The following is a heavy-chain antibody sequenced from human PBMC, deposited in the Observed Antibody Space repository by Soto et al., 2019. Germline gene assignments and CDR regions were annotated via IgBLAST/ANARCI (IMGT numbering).Heavy chain of an antibody. V-gene: IGHV3-33*01. D-gene: IGHD3-3*01. CDR2: IWYDGSHK. CDR1: GFTFSSYG. CDR3: ARDLGGPYYYYGMDV. Sequence: QVQLVESGGGVVQPGRSLRLSCAASGFTFSSYGMHFVRQAPGNGLEWVAVIWYDGSHKYYADSVKGRFTISRDNSKNTLYLQMNSLRAEDTAVYYCARDLGGPYYYYGMDVWGQGTTVTVSS. J-gene: IGHJ6*02.